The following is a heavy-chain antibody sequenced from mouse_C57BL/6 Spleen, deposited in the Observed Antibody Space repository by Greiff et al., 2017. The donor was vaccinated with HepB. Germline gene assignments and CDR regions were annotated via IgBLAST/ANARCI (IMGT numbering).Heavy chain of an antibody. V-gene: IGHV1-69*01. J-gene: IGHJ2*01. D-gene: IGHD2-2*01. CDR2: IDPSDSYT. CDR3: ARGGTMVTTGYFDY. CDR1: GYTFTSYW. Sequence: QVQLQQPGAELVMPGASVKLSCKASGYTFTSYWMHWVKQRPGQGLEWIGEIDPSDSYTNYNQKFKGKSTLTVDKSSSTAYMQLSSLTSEDSAVYSCARGGTMVTTGYFDYWGQGTTLTVSS.